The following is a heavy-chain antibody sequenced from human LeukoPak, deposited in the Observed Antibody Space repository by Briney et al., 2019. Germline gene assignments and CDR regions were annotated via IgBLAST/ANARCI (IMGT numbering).Heavy chain of an antibody. CDR2: VYYSGST. CDR1: GGSISSYY. J-gene: IGHJ4*02. D-gene: IGHD2-15*01. CDR3: ARVRGDCSGGSCYYYFDY. V-gene: IGHV4-59*01. Sequence: SETLSHTCTVSGGSISSYYWSWIRQSPGKGLEWIGYVYYSGSTNYNPSLKSRVTISVDTAKNQFSLKLSSVTAADTAVYYCARVRGDCSGGSCYYYFDYWGQGTLVTVSS.